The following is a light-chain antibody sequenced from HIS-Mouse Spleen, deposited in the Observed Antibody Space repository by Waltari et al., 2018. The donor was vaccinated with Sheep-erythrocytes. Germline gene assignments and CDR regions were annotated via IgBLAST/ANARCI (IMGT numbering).Light chain of an antibody. J-gene: IGKJ3*01. V-gene: IGKV2-28*01. CDR1: QSLRHSNGYNY. Sequence: DIVMTQSPLSLPVTPGEPASISCRSSQSLRHSNGYNYLDWYLQNPGQSPQLLIYLGSNRASGVPDRFSGSGSGTDFTLKISRVEAEDVGVYYCMQALQTPIFTFGPGTKVDIK. CDR2: LGS. CDR3: MQALQTPIFT.